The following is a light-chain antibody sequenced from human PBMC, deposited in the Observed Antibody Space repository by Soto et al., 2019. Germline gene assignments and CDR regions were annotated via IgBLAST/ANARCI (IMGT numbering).Light chain of an antibody. CDR1: QSVSSY. Sequence: PGESASLSGRASQSVSSYLAWYQQKPGQAPRLLIYDVSSRATGIPARFSGSGSGTDFNLTISSLEPEDFAVYYCQQRSNWPRTFGQGTKVDIK. V-gene: IGKV3-11*01. CDR3: QQRSNWPRT. J-gene: IGKJ1*01. CDR2: DVS.